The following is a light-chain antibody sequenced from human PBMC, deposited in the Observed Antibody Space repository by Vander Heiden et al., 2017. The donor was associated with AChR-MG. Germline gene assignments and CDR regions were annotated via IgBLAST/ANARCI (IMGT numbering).Light chain of an antibody. V-gene: IGKV3-20*01. CDR3: QQYGSSPRT. CDR2: GAS. Sequence: DIVSTPSPGTLSLSPGERATLSCRASQSVSSSYLAWYQQKPGQAPRLLIYGASSRATGIPDRFSGSGSGTDFTLTISRLEPEDFAVYYCQQYGSSPRTFGGGTKVEIK. CDR1: QSVSSSY. J-gene: IGKJ4*01.